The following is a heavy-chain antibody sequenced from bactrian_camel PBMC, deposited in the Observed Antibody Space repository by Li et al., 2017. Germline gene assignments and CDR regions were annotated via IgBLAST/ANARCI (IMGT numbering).Heavy chain of an antibody. J-gene: IGHJ4*01. D-gene: IGHD2*01. V-gene: IGHV3S7*01. CDR1: GFAFSRFA. Sequence: HVQLVESGGGLVQPGGSLRLSCAASGFAFSRFALSWFRQAPGKGREWVSLISGAGDLTNYKDSVKGRFTISQDNDEDTLSLQMTSLQPEDTAMYYCAVRHRPEYYNLGAGCRDTNGYNYLGQGTQVTVS. CDR3: AVRHRPEYYNLGAGCRDTNGYNY. CDR2: ISGAGDLT.